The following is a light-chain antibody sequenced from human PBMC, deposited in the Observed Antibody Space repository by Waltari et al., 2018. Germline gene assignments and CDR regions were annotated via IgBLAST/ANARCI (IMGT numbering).Light chain of an antibody. CDR3: QKYNTYPYT. Sequence: IDMTQSPSSLSASVGGRITVTCRASQDIGNFLAWYQQTQGNRPQLLIYATSTLPAGVPSRCSGSGSGTDFTLTVSNLQPEDVATYYCQKYNTYPYTFGPGTKVDI. CDR1: QDIGNF. V-gene: IGKV1-27*01. CDR2: ATS. J-gene: IGKJ3*01.